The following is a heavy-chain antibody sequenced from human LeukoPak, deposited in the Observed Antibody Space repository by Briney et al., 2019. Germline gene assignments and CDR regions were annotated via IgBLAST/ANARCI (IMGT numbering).Heavy chain of an antibody. D-gene: IGHD3-22*01. CDR1: GGSISSGGYY. Sequence: PSETLSLTCTVSGGSISSGGYYWSWVRQPPGRGLEWIVEINHSGSTNYNPSLKSRVTISVDTSKTQFSLKLSSVTAADTAVYYCARLRPYYYDSSGYSDPDYWGQGTLVAVSS. CDR2: INHSGST. J-gene: IGHJ4*02. CDR3: ARLRPYYYDSSGYSDPDY. V-gene: IGHV4-39*07.